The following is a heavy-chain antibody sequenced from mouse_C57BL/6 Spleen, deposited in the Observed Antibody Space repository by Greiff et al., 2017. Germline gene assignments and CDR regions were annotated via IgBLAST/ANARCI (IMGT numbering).Heavy chain of an antibody. CDR2: IDTSDSYT. D-gene: IGHD1-1*01. CDR3: ANYYGSRAWFAY. V-gene: IGHV1-50*01. Sequence: VQLQQPGAELVKPGASVKLSCKASGYTFTSYWMQWVKQRPGQGLEWIGQIDTSDSYTNYNQKFKGKATLTVDTSSSTAYMQLSSLTSEDSAVYYCANYYGSRAWFAYWGQGTLVTVSA. CDR1: GYTFTSYW. J-gene: IGHJ3*01.